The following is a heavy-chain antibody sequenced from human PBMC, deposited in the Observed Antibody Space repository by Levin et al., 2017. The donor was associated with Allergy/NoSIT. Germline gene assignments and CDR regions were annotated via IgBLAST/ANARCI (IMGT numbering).Heavy chain of an antibody. CDR3: VRPRRMALRYDAFDI. J-gene: IGHJ3*02. V-gene: IGHV5-51*01. D-gene: IGHD3-16*02. Sequence: GESLKISCKGSGYTFPSYWIGWVRQMPEKGLEWMGIIYPGDSDTRYSPSFQGQVPISVDKSISTAYLQWSSLTASDTAIYYCVRPRRMALRYDAFDIWGQGTMVTVSS. CDR2: IYPGDSDT. CDR1: GYTFPSYW.